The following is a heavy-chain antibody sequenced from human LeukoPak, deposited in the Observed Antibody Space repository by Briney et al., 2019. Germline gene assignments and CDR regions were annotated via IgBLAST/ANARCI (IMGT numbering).Heavy chain of an antibody. CDR1: GYTFTGYY. D-gene: IGHD3-22*01. J-gene: IGHJ4*02. V-gene: IGHV1-2*06. Sequence: ASVKVSCKASGYTFTGYYMHWVRQAPGQGLEWMGRINPNSGGTNYAQEFQGRVTMTRDASISTAYMELSRLRPDDTAVYYCARENYDFKGSGFDYWGQGTLVTVSS. CDR3: ARENYDFKGSGFDY. CDR2: INPNSGGT.